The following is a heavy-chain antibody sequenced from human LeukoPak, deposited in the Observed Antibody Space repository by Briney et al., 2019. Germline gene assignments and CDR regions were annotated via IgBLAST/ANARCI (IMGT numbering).Heavy chain of an antibody. J-gene: IGHJ4*02. Sequence: PSETLSLTCTVSGDSISSYYWSWIRQPPGKGLEWIGYIYYSGSTNYNPSLKSRVTISVDTSKNQFSLKLSSVTAADTAVYYCAGGVSAPLDYWGQGTLVTVSS. D-gene: IGHD3-16*01. CDR2: IYYSGST. V-gene: IGHV4-59*01. CDR1: GDSISSYY. CDR3: AGGVSAPLDY.